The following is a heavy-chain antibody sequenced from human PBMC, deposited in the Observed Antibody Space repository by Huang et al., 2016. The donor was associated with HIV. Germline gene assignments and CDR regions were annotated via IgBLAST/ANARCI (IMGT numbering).Heavy chain of an antibody. J-gene: IGHJ5*02. D-gene: IGHD6-19*01. Sequence: EVELVESGGGLVKPGGSLRLSCAASGFAFSSFGRNWVRQAPGEGLEWVAFICSDSRYIYYADSVKGRVTISRDNAKSSIYLQLDSLRAEDTAVYYCAYQQWLVGGLNHWGQGTLVVVSS. V-gene: IGHV3-21*02. CDR3: AYQQWLVGGLNH. CDR1: GFAFSSFG. CDR2: ICSDSRYI.